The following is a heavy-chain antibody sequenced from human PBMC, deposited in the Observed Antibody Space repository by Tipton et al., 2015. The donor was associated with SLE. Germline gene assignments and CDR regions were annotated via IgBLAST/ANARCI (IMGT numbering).Heavy chain of an antibody. J-gene: IGHJ4*02. Sequence: LRLSCTVSGYSISSGYYWSWIRQPPGKGLEWIGYIYYSGSTIHNPSLKSRVTMSVDTSKNQFSLKLSSVTAADTAVYYCAREPRSGYHDYWGQGTLVIVSS. CDR3: AREPRSGYHDY. CDR1: GYSISSGYY. D-gene: IGHD3-3*01. V-gene: IGHV4-38-2*02. CDR2: IYYSGST.